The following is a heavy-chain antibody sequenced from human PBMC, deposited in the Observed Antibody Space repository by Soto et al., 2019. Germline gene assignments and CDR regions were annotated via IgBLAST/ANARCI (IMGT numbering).Heavy chain of an antibody. CDR1: GFTFSSYA. CDR2: ISYDGSNK. J-gene: IGHJ2*01. Sequence: GGSLRLSCSASGFTFSSYAMHWVRQAPGKGLEWVAVISYDGSNKYYADSVKGRFTISRDNSKNTLYLQMNSLRAEDTAVYYCARPLWRDDYNWGYFDLWGRGTLVTVSS. V-gene: IGHV3-30-3*01. D-gene: IGHD4-4*01. CDR3: ARPLWRDDYNWGYFDL.